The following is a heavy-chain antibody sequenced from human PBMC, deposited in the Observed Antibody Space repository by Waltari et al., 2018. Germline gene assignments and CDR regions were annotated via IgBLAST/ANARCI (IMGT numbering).Heavy chain of an antibody. CDR3: ASLGSSL. Sequence: QVQLQESGPGLVKPSETPSLTCTVSGGSISSHYWSWIRQPPGKGLEWIGYIYYSGSTNYNPSLKSRVTISVDTSKNQFSLKLSSVTAADTAVYYCASLGSSLWGQGTLVTVSS. V-gene: IGHV4-59*11. D-gene: IGHD6-13*01. CDR2: IYYSGST. CDR1: GGSISSHY. J-gene: IGHJ4*02.